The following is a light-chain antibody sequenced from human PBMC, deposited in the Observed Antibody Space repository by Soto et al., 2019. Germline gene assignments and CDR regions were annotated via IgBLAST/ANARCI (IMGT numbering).Light chain of an antibody. V-gene: IGLV2-8*01. CDR2: EVN. J-gene: IGLJ3*02. Sequence: QSALTQPPSASGSPGQTVTISCTGTSSNVGAYNYVSWYQQQPGTVPTLIIYEVNKRPPGVPDRFSGSKSGNAASLTVSGLQNEDEADYYCSSITGSGHWVFGGGTQLTVL. CDR1: SSNVGAYNY. CDR3: SSITGSGHWV.